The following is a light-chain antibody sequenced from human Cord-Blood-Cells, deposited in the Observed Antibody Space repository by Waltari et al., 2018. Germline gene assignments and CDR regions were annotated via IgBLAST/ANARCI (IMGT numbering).Light chain of an antibody. CDR3: QQSYSTPLT. J-gene: IGKJ4*01. CDR1: QSISSY. V-gene: IGKV1-39*01. Sequence: DIQMTQSPSSLSASVGDRVPITCRASQSISSYLNWYQQKPGKAPKLLIYAASSLQSGVPSRFSGIGSGTDFTLTISSLQPEDFATYYCQQSYSTPLTFGGGTKVEIK. CDR2: AAS.